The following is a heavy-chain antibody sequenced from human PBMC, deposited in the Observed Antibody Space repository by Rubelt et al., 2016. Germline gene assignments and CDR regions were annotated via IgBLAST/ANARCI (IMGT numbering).Heavy chain of an antibody. CDR3: ARHSGFDRGAFDV. CDR1: GFTFSSYW. CDR2: INSDGSST. J-gene: IGHJ3*01. Sequence: CAASGFTFSSYWMHWVRQALGKGLVWVSRINSDGSSTSYADSVTGRFTISRDNAKNTLYLQMNSLRAEDTAVYYCARHSGFDRGAFDVWGQGTMVTVSS. D-gene: IGHD5-12*01. V-gene: IGHV3-74*01.